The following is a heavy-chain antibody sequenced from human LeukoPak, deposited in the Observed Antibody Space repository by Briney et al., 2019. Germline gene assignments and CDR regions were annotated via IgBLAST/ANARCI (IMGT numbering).Heavy chain of an antibody. Sequence: SETLSLTXTVSGGSISSSSYYWGWIRQPPGKGLEWIGSIYYSGSTYYNPSLKSRVTISVDTSKNQFSLKLSSVTAADTAVYYCARLPSRYSSSWEFDYWGQGTLVTVSS. CDR1: GGSISSSSYY. CDR3: ARLPSRYSSSWEFDY. J-gene: IGHJ4*02. D-gene: IGHD6-13*01. CDR2: IYYSGST. V-gene: IGHV4-39*01.